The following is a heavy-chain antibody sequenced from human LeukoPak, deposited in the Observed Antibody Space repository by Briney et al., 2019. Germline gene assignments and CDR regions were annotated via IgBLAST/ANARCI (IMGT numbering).Heavy chain of an antibody. CDR3: ARDLGRSSGWFVGVFMDV. CDR1: GGTFSSYA. V-gene: IGHV1-69*13. D-gene: IGHD6-19*01. Sequence: SVKVSCKASGGTFSSYAISWVRQAPGQGLEWMGGIIPIFGTANYAQKFQGRVTITADESTSTAYMELSSLRSEDTAVYYCARDLGRSSGWFVGVFMDVWGQGTTVTVSS. CDR2: IIPIFGTA. J-gene: IGHJ6*02.